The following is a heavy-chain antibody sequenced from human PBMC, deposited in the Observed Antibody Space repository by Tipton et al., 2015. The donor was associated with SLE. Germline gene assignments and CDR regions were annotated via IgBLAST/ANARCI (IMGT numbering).Heavy chain of an antibody. CDR3: AREDSSSWYWAPGRLFDY. CDR1: GYTFTGYY. J-gene: IGHJ4*02. D-gene: IGHD6-13*01. V-gene: IGHV1-2*02. Sequence: QLVQSGAEVKRPGASVRISCKASGYTFTGYYMHWVRQAPGQGLEWMGWINPNSGGTNYAQKFQGRVTMTRDTSISTAYMELCRLRYDDTAVYYCAREDSSSWYWAPGRLFDYWGQGTLVTVSS. CDR2: INPNSGGT.